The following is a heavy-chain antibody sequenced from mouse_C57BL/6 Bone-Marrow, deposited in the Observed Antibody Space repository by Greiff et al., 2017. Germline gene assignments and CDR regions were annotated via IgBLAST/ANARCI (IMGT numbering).Heavy chain of an antibody. J-gene: IGHJ2*01. Sequence: QVQLMESGADLARPGASVKLSCTASGYTFTSYGISWVKQRTGQGLEWIGEINARGGNTYYNEKLKGKVTLTADKAYSTAYLELRRLTSEDTAVYFCARSGVTGKKGHWGKGTTLTVAS. CDR2: INARGGNT. CDR1: GYTFTSYG. CDR3: ARSGVTGKKGH. D-gene: IGHD4-1*01. V-gene: IGHV1-81*01.